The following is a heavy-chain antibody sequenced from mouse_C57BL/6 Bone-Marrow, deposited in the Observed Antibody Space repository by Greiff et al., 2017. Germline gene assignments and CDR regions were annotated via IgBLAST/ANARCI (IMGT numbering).Heavy chain of an antibody. CDR3: ATITTAY. V-gene: IGHV1-7*01. D-gene: IGHD1-2*01. CDR1: GYTFTSYW. Sequence: VQLQESGAELAKPGASVKLSCKASGYTFTSYWMHWVKQRPGRGLEWIGYINPSSGYTKYNQKFKDKATLTADKASSTAYMQLSSLTYEDSAVYDCATITTAYGGQGTLVTVSA. J-gene: IGHJ3*01. CDR2: INPSSGYT.